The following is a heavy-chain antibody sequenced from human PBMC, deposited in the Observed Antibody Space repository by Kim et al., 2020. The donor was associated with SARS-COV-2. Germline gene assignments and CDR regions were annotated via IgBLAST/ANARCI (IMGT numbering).Heavy chain of an antibody. CDR3: AKRGYRGYYFDY. D-gene: IGHD4-4*01. V-gene: IGHV3-23*01. J-gene: IGHJ4*02. CDR2: IGASGTTT. Sequence: GGSLRLSCAASGFSFNSYGMSWVRQAPGKGLEWVSSIGASGTTTYYAASVRGRFTISRDNSKNPLFLEMNSLTAEDTAGYYCAKRGYRGYYFDYWGQGTLVTVSS. CDR1: GFSFNSYG.